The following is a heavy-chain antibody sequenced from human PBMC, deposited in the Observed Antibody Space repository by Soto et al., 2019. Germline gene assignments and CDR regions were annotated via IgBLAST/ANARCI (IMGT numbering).Heavy chain of an antibody. D-gene: IGHD6-6*01. CDR2: INPSGGST. CDR3: ARDQTSPGEGEYSSCIDY. Sequence: QVQLVQSGAEVKKPGASVKVSCKASGYTFTSYYMHWVRQAPGQGLEWMGIINPSGGSTSYAQKFQGRVTMTRDTSTSTVYMELSSLRSEDTAVYYCARDQTSPGEGEYSSCIDYWGQGTLVTVSS. J-gene: IGHJ4*02. V-gene: IGHV1-46*01. CDR1: GYTFTSYY.